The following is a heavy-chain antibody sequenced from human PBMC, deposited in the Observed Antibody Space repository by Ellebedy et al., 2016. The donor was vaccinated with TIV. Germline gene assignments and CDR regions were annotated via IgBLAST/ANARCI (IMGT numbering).Heavy chain of an antibody. D-gene: IGHD2-2*01. V-gene: IGHV4-34*01. Sequence: SETLSLTXAVYGGSFSGYYWSWIRQPPGKGLEWIGEINHSGSTNYNPSLKSRVTISVDTSKNQFSLKLSSVTAADTAVYYCARGLDRDIVIVPAATGSDYWGQGTLVTVSS. CDR1: GGSFSGYY. J-gene: IGHJ4*02. CDR2: INHSGST. CDR3: ARGLDRDIVIVPAATGSDY.